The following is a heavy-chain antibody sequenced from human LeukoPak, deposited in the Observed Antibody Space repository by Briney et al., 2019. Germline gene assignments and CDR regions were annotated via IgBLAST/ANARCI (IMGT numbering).Heavy chain of an antibody. CDR1: GGPFSGYY. D-gene: IGHD2-8*02. Sequence: PSETLSLTCAVYGGPFSGYYWSWIRQPPGKGLEWIGEINHSGSTNYNPSLKSRVTISVDTSKNQFSLKLSSVTAADTAVYYCARVGPPVLVVYAYWFDPWGQGTLVTVSS. CDR3: ARVGPPVLVVYAYWFDP. V-gene: IGHV4-34*01. CDR2: INHSGST. J-gene: IGHJ5*02.